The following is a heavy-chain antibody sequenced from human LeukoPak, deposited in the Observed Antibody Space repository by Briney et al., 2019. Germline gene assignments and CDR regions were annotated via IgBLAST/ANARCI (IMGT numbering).Heavy chain of an antibody. Sequence: SETLSLTCTVPGGSISSYYWSWIRQPPGKGLEWIGYIYYSGSTNYNPSLKSRVTISVDTSKNQFSLKLSSVTAADTAVYYCARGTDFWSGYYTGYYYYYMDVWGKGTTVTVSS. CDR3: ARGTDFWSGYYTGYYYYYMDV. V-gene: IGHV4-59*01. J-gene: IGHJ6*03. D-gene: IGHD3-3*01. CDR2: IYYSGST. CDR1: GGSISSYY.